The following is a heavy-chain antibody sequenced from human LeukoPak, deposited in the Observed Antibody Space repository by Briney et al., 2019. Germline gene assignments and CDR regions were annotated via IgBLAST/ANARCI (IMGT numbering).Heavy chain of an antibody. J-gene: IGHJ4*02. Sequence: GGSLTLSCAASGFTFSSYDMQWVRRAPAKGLEGVAVIPYGGSNKYYADSVKGRFTISRDNSKHNLYLQVNSLSLADTAVYYFAVGRYHLDYWGEGTLVTVSS. CDR3: AVGRYHLDY. V-gene: IGHV3-30*02. CDR2: IPYGGSNK. D-gene: IGHD1-26*01. CDR1: GFTFSSYD.